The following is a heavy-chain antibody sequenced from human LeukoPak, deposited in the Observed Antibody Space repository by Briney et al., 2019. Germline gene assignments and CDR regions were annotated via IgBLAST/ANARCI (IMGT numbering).Heavy chain of an antibody. CDR3: ARAPSNYGNFDF. D-gene: IGHD4-11*01. Sequence: ASVKVSCKASGYRFIDYYIHWVRQVPGQGLEWMGIINPSGEGVATYAQKFQGRVTMTRDTSTSTVYMDLSSLKSEDTAVYYCARAPSNYGNFDFWGQGTLVTVSS. CDR1: GYRFIDYY. J-gene: IGHJ4*02. V-gene: IGHV1-46*01. CDR2: INPSGEGVA.